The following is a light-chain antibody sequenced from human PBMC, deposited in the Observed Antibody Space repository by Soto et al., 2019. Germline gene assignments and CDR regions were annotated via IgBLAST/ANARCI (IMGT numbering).Light chain of an antibody. V-gene: IGKV3-20*01. CDR3: QQYGTSPIT. J-gene: IGKJ5*01. Sequence: ENVLTQSPGTLSLSPGERATLSCRASQTVSSYLTWYQQRPCQAPRLLISGASRRATGIPDRFSGSGSGTDFTLTISRLEPEDFALYYWQQYGTSPITFGQGTRLEIK. CDR1: QTVSSY. CDR2: GAS.